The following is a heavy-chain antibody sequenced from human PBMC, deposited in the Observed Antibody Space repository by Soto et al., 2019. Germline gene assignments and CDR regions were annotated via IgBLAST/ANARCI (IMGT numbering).Heavy chain of an antibody. CDR3: ARYLSNGWYNDAFDI. D-gene: IGHD6-19*01. Sequence: EVQLVESGGGLVKPGGSLRLSCAASGFTFSSYSMNWVRQAPGKGLEWVSSISSSSSYIYYSDSVKGRFTISRDNAKNSLYLQMNSLRAEDTAVYYCARYLSNGWYNDAFDIWGQGTMVTVSS. CDR2: ISSSSSYI. V-gene: IGHV3-21*01. CDR1: GFTFSSYS. J-gene: IGHJ3*02.